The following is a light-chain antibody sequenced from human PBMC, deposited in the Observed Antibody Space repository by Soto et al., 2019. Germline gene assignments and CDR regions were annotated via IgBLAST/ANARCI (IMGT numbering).Light chain of an antibody. Sequence: EIVLTQSPGTLSLSPGERATLSCWASQSVASTYLGWYQQKPGQAPRLLIYGESSRATGIPGRFSGSGSGTDFTLTISRLEPEDFALYYCQQYAGSPTFGQGTRLEMK. J-gene: IGKJ5*01. CDR1: QSVASTY. CDR2: GES. V-gene: IGKV3-20*01. CDR3: QQYAGSPT.